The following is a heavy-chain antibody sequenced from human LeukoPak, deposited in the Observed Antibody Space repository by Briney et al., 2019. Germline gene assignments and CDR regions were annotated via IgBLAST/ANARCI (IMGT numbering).Heavy chain of an antibody. V-gene: IGHV4-59*01. Sequence: RSSETLSLTCSVSGGSITSYYWSWIQQPPGKGLEWIGHVSDGGRTNYSPSLRSRVSISVDTSKNQFSLKLNSVTAADTAVYFCARASTTFDDWGQGTLVTVSS. CDR3: ARASTTFDD. D-gene: IGHD1-14*01. J-gene: IGHJ4*02. CDR1: GGSITSYY. CDR2: VSDGGRT.